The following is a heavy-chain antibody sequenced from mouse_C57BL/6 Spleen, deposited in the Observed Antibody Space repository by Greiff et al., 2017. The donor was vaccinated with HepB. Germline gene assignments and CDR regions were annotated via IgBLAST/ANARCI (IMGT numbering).Heavy chain of an antibody. J-gene: IGHJ2*01. CDR2: INPNNGGT. CDR3: ARAYYYGSRN. Sequence: EVQLQQSGPELVKPGASVKISCKASGYTFTDYYMNWVKQSHGKSLEWIGDINPNNGGTSYNQKFKGKATLTVDKSSSTAYMELRSLTSEDSAVYYCARAYYYGSRNWGQGTTLTVSS. CDR1: GYTFTDYY. V-gene: IGHV1-26*01. D-gene: IGHD1-1*01.